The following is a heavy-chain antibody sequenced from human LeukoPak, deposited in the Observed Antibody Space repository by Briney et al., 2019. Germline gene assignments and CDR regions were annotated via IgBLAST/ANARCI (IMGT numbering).Heavy chain of an antibody. D-gene: IGHD1-26*01. CDR3: ARTPSVGARGLD. J-gene: IGHJ4*02. Sequence: GASVKVSCKASGYTFTGYYMHWVRQAPGQGLEWMGWINPNSGGTNYAQKFQGRVTMTGDTSISTAYMELSRLRSDDTAVYYCARTPSVGARGLDWGQGTLVTVSS. CDR1: GYTFTGYY. V-gene: IGHV1-2*02. CDR2: INPNSGGT.